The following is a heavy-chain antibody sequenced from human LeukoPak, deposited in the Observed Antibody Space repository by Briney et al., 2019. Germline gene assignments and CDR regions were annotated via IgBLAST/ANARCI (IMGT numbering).Heavy chain of an antibody. D-gene: IGHD6-13*01. CDR2: ISYDGSNK. CDR3: ARHEQQLVEEGSIDY. CDR1: GFTFSSYA. Sequence: GGSLRLSCAASGFTFSSYAMHWVRQAPGKGLEWVAVISYDGSNKYYADSVKGRFTISRDNSKNTLYLQMNSLRAEDTAVYYCARHEQQLVEEGSIDYWGQGTLVTVSS. J-gene: IGHJ4*02. V-gene: IGHV3-30-3*01.